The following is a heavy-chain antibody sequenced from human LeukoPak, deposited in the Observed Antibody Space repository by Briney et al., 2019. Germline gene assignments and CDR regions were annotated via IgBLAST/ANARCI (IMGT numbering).Heavy chain of an antibody. CDR2: ISYDGSNK. CDR3: AKDAEIVVVPAALDY. V-gene: IGHV3-30-3*01. J-gene: IGHJ4*02. CDR1: GFTFSGYA. D-gene: IGHD2-2*01. Sequence: GGSLRLSCAASGFTFSGYAMHWVRQAPGKGLEWVAVISYDGSNKYYADSVKGRFTISRDNSKNTLYLQMNSLRAEDTAVYYCAKDAEIVVVPAALDYWGQGTLVTVSS.